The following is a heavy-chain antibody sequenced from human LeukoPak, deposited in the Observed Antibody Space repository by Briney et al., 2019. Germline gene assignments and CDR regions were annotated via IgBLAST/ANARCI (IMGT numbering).Heavy chain of an antibody. CDR2: ISGDGGST. V-gene: IGHV3-43*02. D-gene: IGHD3-22*01. Sequence: PGGSLRLSCAASGFTFDDYAMHWVRQAPGKGLEWVSLISGDGGSTYYADSVKGRFTISRDNSKNSLYLQMNSLRTEDTALYYCAKDRVRRGYYDSSGYSLFDYCGQGTLVTVSS. CDR1: GFTFDDYA. J-gene: IGHJ4*02. CDR3: AKDRVRRGYYDSSGYSLFDY.